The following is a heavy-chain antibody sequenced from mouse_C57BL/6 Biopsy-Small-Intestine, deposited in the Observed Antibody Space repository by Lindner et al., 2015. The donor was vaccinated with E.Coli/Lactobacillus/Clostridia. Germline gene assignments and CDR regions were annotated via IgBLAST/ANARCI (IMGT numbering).Heavy chain of an antibody. D-gene: IGHD1-1*02. Sequence: SVKVSCKVAEGTLSNYKISWVRQAPGQGLEWMGGYIPIFGTADYKQKFEGRLTIVADESTATAYMELSSLTSDDTAVYYCARGGSYQPFDYWGQGTLVTVS. J-gene: IGHJ3*01. CDR2: YIPIFGTA. CDR3: ARGGSYQPFDY. V-gene: IGHV1S55*01. CDR1: EGTLSNYK.